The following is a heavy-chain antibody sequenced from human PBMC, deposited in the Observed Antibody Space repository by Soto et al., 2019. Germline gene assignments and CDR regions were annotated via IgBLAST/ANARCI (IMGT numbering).Heavy chain of an antibody. CDR2: ISSSSSYI. CDR1: GFTFSSYS. J-gene: IGHJ6*02. D-gene: IGHD3-10*01. Sequence: EVQLVESGGGLVKPGGSLRLSCAASGFTFSSYSMNWVRQAPGKGLEWVSSISSSSSYIYYADSVKGRFTISRDNAKNSLYLQMNSLRAEDTAVYYCAREEDSRWFGELLSPWDYYYGMDVWGQGTTVTVSS. V-gene: IGHV3-21*01. CDR3: AREEDSRWFGELLSPWDYYYGMDV.